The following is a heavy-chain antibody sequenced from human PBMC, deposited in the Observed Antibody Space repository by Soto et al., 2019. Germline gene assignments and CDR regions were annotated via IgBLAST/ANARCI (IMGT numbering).Heavy chain of an antibody. V-gene: IGHV3-23*01. J-gene: IGHJ4*02. D-gene: IGHD3-22*01. CDR3: AKFSYDSSGYLFDY. CDR2: INNNGGTT. Sequence: GGSLRLSCAASGFRLSIYSMGWARKAQGKGLKWVSAINNNGGTTYYADSVKGRFTISRDNSKNTLYLQMNSLRAEDTAVYYCAKFSYDSSGYLFDYWGQRTLVTVSS. CDR1: GFRLSIYS.